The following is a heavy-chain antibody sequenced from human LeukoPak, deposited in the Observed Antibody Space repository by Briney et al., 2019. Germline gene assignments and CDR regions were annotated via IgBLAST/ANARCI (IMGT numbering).Heavy chain of an antibody. CDR1: GGTFSSYA. J-gene: IGHJ3*02. CDR3: TRDDYYDSSASPDAFDI. V-gene: IGHV1-69*04. Sequence: WASVKVSCKASGGTFSSYAISWVRQAPGQGLEWMGRIIPILGIANYAQKFQGRVTITADKSTSTAYMELSSLRSEDTAVYYCTRDDYYDSSASPDAFDIWGQGTMVTVSS. D-gene: IGHD3-22*01. CDR2: IIPILGIA.